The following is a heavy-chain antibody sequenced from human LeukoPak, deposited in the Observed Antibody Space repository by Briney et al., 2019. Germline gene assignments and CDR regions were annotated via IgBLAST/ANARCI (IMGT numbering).Heavy chain of an antibody. J-gene: IGHJ4*02. CDR1: GYTFTSYG. CDR3: ARGYQTSYYDRSGYLTYFDY. V-gene: IGHV1-18*01. CDR2: ISAFNGNT. Sequence: ASGKISCKASGYTFTSYGITWVRQAPGQGLEWMGWISAFNGNTNYAQKFQGRVTMTTDTSTKIAYMELRSLRSDDTAVYYCARGYQTSYYDRSGYLTYFDYWGQGTLVTVSS. D-gene: IGHD3-22*01.